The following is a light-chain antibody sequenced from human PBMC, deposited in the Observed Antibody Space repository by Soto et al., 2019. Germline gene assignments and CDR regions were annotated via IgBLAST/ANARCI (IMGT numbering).Light chain of an antibody. V-gene: IGLV2-14*01. Sequence: QSALTQPASVSGSPGQSITISCTGTSSDIGDYRYVSWYQQHPGKAPKLMIYEVNNRPSGVSSRFSGSKSGNTASLTISGLQAEDEADYYCNSYTSSKSVIFGGGTKLTVL. CDR2: EVN. CDR3: NSYTSSKSVI. J-gene: IGLJ2*01. CDR1: SSDIGDYRY.